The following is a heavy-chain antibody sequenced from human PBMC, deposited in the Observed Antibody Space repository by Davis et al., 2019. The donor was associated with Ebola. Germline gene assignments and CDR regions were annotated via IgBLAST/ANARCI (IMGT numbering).Heavy chain of an antibody. D-gene: IGHD5-18*01. CDR2: ISSNGGST. V-gene: IGHV3-64*01. CDR1: GFTFSNYA. J-gene: IGHJ4*02. Sequence: GGSLRLSCAASGFTFSNYAMHWVRQAPGKGLEYVSAISSNGGSTYYANSVKGRFTISRDNSKNTLYLQMGSLRAEDMAVYYCARRGYSYELDYWGQGTLVTVSS. CDR3: ARRGYSYELDY.